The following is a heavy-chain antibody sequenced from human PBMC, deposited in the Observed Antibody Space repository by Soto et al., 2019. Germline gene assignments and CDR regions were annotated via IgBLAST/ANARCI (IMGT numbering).Heavy chain of an antibody. CDR1: GFTFSNAW. J-gene: IGHJ6*02. CDR3: TTIYCTNGVCYMDYYYYGMDV. V-gene: IGHV3-15*07. D-gene: IGHD2-8*01. Sequence: EVQLVESGGGLVKPGGSLRLSCAASGFTFSNAWMNWVRQAPGKGLEWVGRIKSKTDGGTTDYAAPVKGRFTISRDDSKNTLYLQMNSLKNEDTAVYYCTTIYCTNGVCYMDYYYYGMDVWGQGTTVTVSS. CDR2: IKSKTDGGTT.